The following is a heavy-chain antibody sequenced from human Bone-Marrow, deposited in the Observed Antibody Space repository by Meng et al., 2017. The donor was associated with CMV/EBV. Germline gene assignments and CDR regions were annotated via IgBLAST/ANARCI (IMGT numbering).Heavy chain of an antibody. CDR1: GFTFTSHW. J-gene: IGHJ6*02. D-gene: IGHD2-2*01. V-gene: IGHV3-74*01. Sequence: GESLKISCATSGFTFTSHWMHWYRQAPGKGLVWVSRVGHDGSDTSYADSVRGRFTISRDNTKNTFYLQMNSLRAEDTAVYYCAKDPSIVVVPAAMGYYYGMDVWGQGTTVTVSS. CDR2: VGHDGSDT. CDR3: AKDPSIVVVPAAMGYYYGMDV.